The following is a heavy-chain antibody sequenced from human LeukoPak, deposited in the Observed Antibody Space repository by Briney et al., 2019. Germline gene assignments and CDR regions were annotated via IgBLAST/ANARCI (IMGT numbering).Heavy chain of an antibody. CDR3: ARGAMGMTTKIPPDY. V-gene: IGHV4-31*03. J-gene: IGHJ4*02. CDR2: IYYSGST. Sequence: SETLSLTCTVSGDSISSGGYYWSWIRQHPGKGLEWIGYIYYSGSTYYNPSPKSRVTISEDTSKNQFSLKLSSVTAADTAVYYCARGAMGMTTKIPPDYWGQGTLVTVSS. CDR1: GDSISSGGYY. D-gene: IGHD4-17*01.